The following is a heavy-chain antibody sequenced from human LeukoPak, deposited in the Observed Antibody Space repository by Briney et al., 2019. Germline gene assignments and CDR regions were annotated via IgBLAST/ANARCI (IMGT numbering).Heavy chain of an antibody. J-gene: IGHJ4*02. CDR2: IRYDGSNK. D-gene: IGHD3-22*01. V-gene: IGHV3-30*02. CDR1: GFTFSSYG. CDR3: AKDRDYYDSSGYYLDY. Sequence: GGSLRLSCAASGFTFSSYGMHWVRQAPGKGLEWVAFIRYDGSNKYYADSVKGRFTISRDNSKNTLYLQVNSLRAEDTAVYYCAKDRDYYDSSGYYLDYWGQGTLVTVSS.